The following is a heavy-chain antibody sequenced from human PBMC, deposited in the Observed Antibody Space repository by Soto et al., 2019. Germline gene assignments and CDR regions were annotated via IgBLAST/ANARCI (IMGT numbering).Heavy chain of an antibody. V-gene: IGHV3-9*01. J-gene: IGHJ4*02. CDR1: GFTFDHYA. D-gene: IGHD3-10*01. CDR3: AKGVAHYYAVGGWDY. CDR2: ISGNSVGG. Sequence: EGQLVESGGGLAQPGRSLRLSCAASGFTFDHYAMHWVRQAPGKGLEWVSGISGNSVGGVYADPVKDRFTISRDNAKNSLYLQMNRMRADDKALCYCAKGVAHYYAVGGWDYWGQGTPVTVSS.